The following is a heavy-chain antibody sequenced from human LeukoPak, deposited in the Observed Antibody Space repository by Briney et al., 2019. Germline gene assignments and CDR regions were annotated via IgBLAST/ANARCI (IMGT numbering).Heavy chain of an antibody. CDR2: IIPIFGTA. CDR1: GGTFSSYA. J-gene: IGHJ4*02. D-gene: IGHD3-3*01. V-gene: IGHV1-69*01. CDR3: ARGAPRITIFGVVTYFDY. Sequence: SVTVSCKASGGTFSSYAISWVRQAPGQGLEWMGGIIPIFGTANYAQKFQGRVTITADESTSTAYMELSSLRSEDTAVYYCARGAPRITIFGVVTYFDYWGQGTLVTVSS.